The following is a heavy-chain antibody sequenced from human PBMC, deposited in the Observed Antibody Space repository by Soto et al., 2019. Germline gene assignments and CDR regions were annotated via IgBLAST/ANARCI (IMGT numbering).Heavy chain of an antibody. CDR3: ARGTYKLVVVANSIPLYYYGVDV. CDR2: TTQDGNDK. Sequence: PGGSLRLSCAASGFTFSPYYMSWVRQAPGKGLEWLAMTTQDGNDKHYVDSVRGRFTISRDSAKNSMYLQMNSLTVEDTAIYYCARGTYKLVVVANSIPLYYYGVDVWGQGTTVTVSS. V-gene: IGHV3-7*01. D-gene: IGHD3-22*01. CDR1: GFTFSPYY. J-gene: IGHJ6*02.